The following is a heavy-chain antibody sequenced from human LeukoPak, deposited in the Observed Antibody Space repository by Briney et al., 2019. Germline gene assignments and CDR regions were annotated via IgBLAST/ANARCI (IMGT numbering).Heavy chain of an antibody. CDR3: ARVAQKLERIVVAGTSEWRANWFFDL. Sequence: SETLSLTCAVYGGSFSGYYWSWIRQPPGKGLEWIGEINHSGSTNYNPSLKSRVTMSVDTSKNQFSLKLRSVTAADTAVYYCARVAQKLERIVVAGTSEWRANWFFDLWGRGTLVTVSS. CDR1: GGSFSGYY. CDR2: INHSGST. J-gene: IGHJ2*01. V-gene: IGHV4-34*01. D-gene: IGHD6-19*01.